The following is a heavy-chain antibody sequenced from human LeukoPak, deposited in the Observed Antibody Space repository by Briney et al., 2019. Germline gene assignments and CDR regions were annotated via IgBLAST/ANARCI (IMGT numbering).Heavy chain of an antibody. J-gene: IGHJ5*02. CDR3: AREYSSSWYGNWFDP. V-gene: IGHV1-2*02. D-gene: IGHD6-13*01. Sequence: ASVKVSCKASGYTFTGYYMHWVRQAPGQGLEWMGWINPNSGGTNYAQKFQGRVTMTRDTSISTAYMELSRLRSDDTAVYYRAREYSSSWYGNWFDPWGQGTLVTVSS. CDR2: INPNSGGT. CDR1: GYTFTGYY.